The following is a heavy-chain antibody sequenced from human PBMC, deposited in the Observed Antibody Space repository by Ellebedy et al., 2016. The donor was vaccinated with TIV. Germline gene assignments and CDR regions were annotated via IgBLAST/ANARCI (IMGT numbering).Heavy chain of an antibody. CDR3: NTVAF. D-gene: IGHD4-23*01. V-gene: IGHV3-30*03. Sequence: GESLKISXAASGFIFSRYGMHWVRQAPGKGLEWVAFISNNYGRYEYYADSLKGRFTISRDNAKNSLYLQMTGLRTEDTAVYYCNTVAFWGQGTLITVSS. CDR1: GFIFSRYG. J-gene: IGHJ4*02. CDR2: ISNNYGRYE.